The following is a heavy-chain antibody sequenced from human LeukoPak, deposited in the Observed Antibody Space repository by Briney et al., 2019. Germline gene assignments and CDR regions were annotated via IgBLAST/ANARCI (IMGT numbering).Heavy chain of an antibody. J-gene: IGHJ6*02. V-gene: IGHV3-53*01. D-gene: IGHD1-26*01. CDR1: GVTVSSTD. CDR3: ARDHRSYYKNYYYYYGMDV. Sequence: PGGSLRLSCAVSGVTVSSTDMSWVRQAPGKGLEWVSVIFSGGGTYYTGSVKGRFTISRDNSKNTLYLQMNSLRAEDTAVYYCARDHRSYYKNYYYYYGMDVWGQGTTVTVSS. CDR2: IFSGGGT.